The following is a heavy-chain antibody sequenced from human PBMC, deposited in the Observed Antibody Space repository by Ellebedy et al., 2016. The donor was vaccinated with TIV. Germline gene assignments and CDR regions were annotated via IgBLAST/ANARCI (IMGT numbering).Heavy chain of an antibody. V-gene: IGHV3-33*01. J-gene: IGHJ4*02. CDR3: ARELGGSGGSDFDY. D-gene: IGHD2-15*01. CDR1: EFTFSTYH. Sequence: PGGSLRLSCAASEFTFSTYHMNWVRQAPGKGLEWVAVIWYDGTAKFYAESVKGRFTISRDNSQNTLYLEMNSLRADDTALYYCARELGGSGGSDFDYWGQGTLVTVSS. CDR2: IWYDGTAK.